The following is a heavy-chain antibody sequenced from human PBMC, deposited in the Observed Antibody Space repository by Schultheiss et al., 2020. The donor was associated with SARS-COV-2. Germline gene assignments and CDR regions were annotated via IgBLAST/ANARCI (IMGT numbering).Heavy chain of an antibody. CDR2: ISWNSGSI. CDR3: ARAGGGQFLEY. Sequence: SLKISCAASGFTFDDYAMHWVRQAPGKGLEWVSGISWNSGSIGYVDSVEGRFTISRDNAKNSLYLQMNSLRAEDTAVYYSARAGGGQFLEYWGQGTLVTVSS. J-gene: IGHJ4*02. CDR1: GFTFDDYA. D-gene: IGHD2-21*01. V-gene: IGHV3-9*01.